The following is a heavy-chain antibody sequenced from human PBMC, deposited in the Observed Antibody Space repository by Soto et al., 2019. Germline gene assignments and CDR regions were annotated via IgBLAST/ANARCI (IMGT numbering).Heavy chain of an antibody. CDR3: ARGPTLRVYYYYGMDV. CDR2: IIPIFGTA. CDR1: GYTFSSYP. J-gene: IGHJ6*01. Sequence: SSLNRYWKSAGYTFSSYPSGWGRHAPRQGLEWMGGIIPIFGTANYAQKFQGRVTITADESTSTAYMELSSLRSEDTAVYYCARGPTLRVYYYYGMDVSGEPTTVSVS. V-gene: IGHV1-69*13.